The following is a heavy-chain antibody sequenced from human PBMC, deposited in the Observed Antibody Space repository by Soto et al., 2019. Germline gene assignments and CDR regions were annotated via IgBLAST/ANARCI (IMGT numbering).Heavy chain of an antibody. J-gene: IGHJ4*02. D-gene: IGHD2-21*02. CDR1: GYTFTSYA. V-gene: IGHV1-3*05. CDR3: AKSIVVVTALDY. CDR2: INAGNGNT. Sequence: QVQLVQSGAEEKKPGASVKVSCKASGYTFTSYAMHWVRQAPGQGLEWMGWINAGNGNTKYSQKFQGRVTITRDTSAGTANIEVSSLRSKETAVYYSAKSIVVVTALDYWGQGTLVTVSS.